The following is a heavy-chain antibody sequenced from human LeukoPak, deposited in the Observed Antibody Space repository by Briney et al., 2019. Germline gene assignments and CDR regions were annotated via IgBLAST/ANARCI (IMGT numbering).Heavy chain of an antibody. J-gene: IGHJ4*02. CDR1: GITLSNYG. CDR2: ISDRGGRT. Sequence: GGSLRLSCAVSGITLSNYGMSWVREAPGKGLEWVAGISDRGGRTNYADSVKRRFTISRDNPRNTLYLQMNSLSAEDTAVYFCAKRGVVIRVILVGFHKEAYYFDSWGQGALVTVSS. D-gene: IGHD3-22*01. CDR3: AKRGVVIRVILVGFHKEAYYFDS. V-gene: IGHV3-23*01.